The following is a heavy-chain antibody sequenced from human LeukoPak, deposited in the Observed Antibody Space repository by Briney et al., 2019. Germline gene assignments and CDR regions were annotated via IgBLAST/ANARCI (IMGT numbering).Heavy chain of an antibody. J-gene: IGHJ4*02. V-gene: IGHV4-59*01. CDR2: IYYSGST. D-gene: IGHD3-10*01. CDR3: ARGFRFHY. CDR1: GVSISSYY. Sequence: KTSETLSLTCTVSGVSISSYYWSWIRQPPGKGLEWIGYIYYSGSTNYNPSLKSRVTISVDTSKNQFSLKLSSVTAADTAVYYCARGFRFHYWGQGTLVTVSS.